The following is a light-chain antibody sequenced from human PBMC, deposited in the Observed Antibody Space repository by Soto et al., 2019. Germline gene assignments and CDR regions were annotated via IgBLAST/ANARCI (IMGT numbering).Light chain of an antibody. CDR3: QQYGRT. CDR2: GAS. CDR1: QSVSSSY. Sequence: EIVLTQSPGTLSLSPGERATLSCRASQSVSSSYLAWYQQKPGQAHRLLIYGASSRATGIPDRFSGSGSGTDFTLTISRLETEDFAVYYCQQYGRTFGQGTKVDIK. J-gene: IGKJ1*01. V-gene: IGKV3-20*01.